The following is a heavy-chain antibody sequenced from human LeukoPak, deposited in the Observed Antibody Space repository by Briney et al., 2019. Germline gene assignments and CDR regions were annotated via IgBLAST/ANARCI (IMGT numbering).Heavy chain of an antibody. CDR1: GYTFTGYY. Sequence: ASVKVSCKASGYTFTGYYTHWVRQAPGQGLEWMGRINPNTGGTNYAQKFQGRVTMTRDTSITTAYMELSRLTSDDTAIYYCAKVPPSITAAGNWLDPWGQGALVTVSS. J-gene: IGHJ5*02. CDR2: INPNTGGT. CDR3: AKVPPSITAAGNWLDP. V-gene: IGHV1-2*06. D-gene: IGHD6-13*01.